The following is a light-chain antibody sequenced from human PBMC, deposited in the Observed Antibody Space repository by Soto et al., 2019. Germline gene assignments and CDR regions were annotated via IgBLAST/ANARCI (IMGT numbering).Light chain of an antibody. CDR2: EVS. V-gene: IGLV2-8*01. Sequence: QSALTQPPSASGSPGQSVTISCTGTSSDVGDYNYVSWHQQHPGKAPKLMIYEVSKRPSGVPDRFSGSKSGNTASLTVSGLQAEDEADYYCSSYAGSNNWVFGGGTKVTVL. J-gene: IGLJ3*02. CDR1: SSDVGDYNY. CDR3: SSYAGSNNWV.